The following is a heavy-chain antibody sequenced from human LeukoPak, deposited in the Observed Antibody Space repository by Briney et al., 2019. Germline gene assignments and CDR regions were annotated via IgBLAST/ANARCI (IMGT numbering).Heavy chain of an antibody. Sequence: GGSLRLSCAASGFAFSSYAMSWVRQAPGKGLEWVSTISGSGGSTYYADSVKGRFTISRDNSKNTLYLQMNSLRAEDTAVYYCAKDTSSGWLDYWGQGTLVTVSS. V-gene: IGHV3-23*01. CDR3: AKDTSSGWLDY. CDR1: GFAFSSYA. D-gene: IGHD6-19*01. J-gene: IGHJ4*02. CDR2: ISGSGGST.